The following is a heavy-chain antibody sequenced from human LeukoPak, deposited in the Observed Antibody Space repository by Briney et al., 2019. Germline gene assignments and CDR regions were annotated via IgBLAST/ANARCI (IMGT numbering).Heavy chain of an antibody. CDR2: IYYSGST. CDR1: GGYISTSNYY. CDR3: ARFFYYDASSPAF. D-gene: IGHD3-22*01. Sequence: PSETLSLTCTVSGGYISTSNYYWGWIRQSRGKGLEWIGNIYYSGSTYYNPSLESRVSLSIDTSMNQFSLKVNSLTVADTAVYYCARFFYYDASSPAFWGQGTLVAVSS. V-gene: IGHV4-39*01. J-gene: IGHJ4*02.